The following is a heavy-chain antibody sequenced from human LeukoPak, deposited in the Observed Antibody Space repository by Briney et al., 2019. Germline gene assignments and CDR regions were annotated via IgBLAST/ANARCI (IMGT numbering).Heavy chain of an antibody. CDR2: IYYSGST. J-gene: IGHJ6*02. CDR3: ARRAKRYYFGMDV. CDR1: GGSMSSSSYF. V-gene: IGHV4-39*01. Sequence: SGTPSLTCTVSGGSMSSSSYFWGWIRQPPGKGLEWSGSIYYSGSTYYNPSLKSRVTLSVDTSKNRFSLKLSSVTAADTAVYYCARRAKRYYFGMDVWGQGTTVTVSS.